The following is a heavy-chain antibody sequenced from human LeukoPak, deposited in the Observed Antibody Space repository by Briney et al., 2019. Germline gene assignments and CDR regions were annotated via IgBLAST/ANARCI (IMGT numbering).Heavy chain of an antibody. CDR2: IIPIFGTA. J-gene: IGHJ6*02. CDR3: ARDKRDYYYGMDV. Sequence: RASVTVSFTASGGTFSSYAISWVRQAPGQGLEWMGGIIPIFGTANYAQKFQGRVTITADESTSTAYMELSSLRSEDTAVYYCARDKRDYYYGMDVWGQGTTVTVSS. CDR1: GGTFSSYA. V-gene: IGHV1-69*13.